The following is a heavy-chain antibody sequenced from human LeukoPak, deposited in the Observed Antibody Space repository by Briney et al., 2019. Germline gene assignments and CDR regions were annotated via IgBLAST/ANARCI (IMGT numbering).Heavy chain of an antibody. V-gene: IGHV4-4*07. J-gene: IGHJ3*02. D-gene: IGHD5-24*01. CDR2: IYTGAST. CDR3: ARGRYCSATICSGGDAFDI. CDR1: GGSISNYY. Sequence: SETLSLTCTVSGGSISNYYWSWIRQPAGKGLEWIGRIYTGASTNYNPSLKSRVTLSVDASKNQFSLRLSSLTAADTAVYYCARGRYCSATICSGGDAFDIWGQGTVVTVSS.